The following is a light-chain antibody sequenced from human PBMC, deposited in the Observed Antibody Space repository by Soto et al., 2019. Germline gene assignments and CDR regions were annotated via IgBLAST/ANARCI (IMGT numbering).Light chain of an antibody. CDR3: FSYAPCRNLF. Sequence: QSALTQPASVSGSPGESITISCTGTSSDVGTYNLVTWYQQHPGRFPKLILYEGNKPPSGVSSRFSAPKSGNTASLAISVLLAEDEADYFCFSYAPCRNLFFGGGTTLTVL. CDR1: SSDVGTYNL. V-gene: IGLV2-23*01. CDR2: EGN. J-gene: IGLJ2*01.